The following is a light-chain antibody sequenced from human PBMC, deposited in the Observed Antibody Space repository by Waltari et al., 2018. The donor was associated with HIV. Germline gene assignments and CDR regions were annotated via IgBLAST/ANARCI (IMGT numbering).Light chain of an antibody. J-gene: IGLJ3*02. CDR2: ELS. CDR1: SHGVGASHY. CDR3: SSYTTNNTRV. Sequence: SALTQPSSVSGSPGQSITLSSTGTSHGVGASHYVPWYQQPPGKAPKLMIYELSHRPSGVSILFSASKSGNTASLTISGLQAEDEADYYCSSYTTNNTRVFGGGTKLTVL. V-gene: IGLV2-14*03.